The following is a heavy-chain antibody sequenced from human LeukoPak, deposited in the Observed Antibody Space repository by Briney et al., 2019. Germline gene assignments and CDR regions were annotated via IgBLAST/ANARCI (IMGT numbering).Heavy chain of an antibody. CDR3: ARDRPPSDY. CDR2: IFSDGSA. V-gene: IGHV3-53*01. J-gene: IGHJ4*02. Sequence: GGSLRLSCAASGFTFSSYAMSWVCQAPGKGLEWVSVIFSDGSAYYADSVRGRFTISRDISKNTLYLQMNSLRVEDTAVYYCARDRPPSDYWGQGTLVTVSS. CDR1: GFTFSSYA.